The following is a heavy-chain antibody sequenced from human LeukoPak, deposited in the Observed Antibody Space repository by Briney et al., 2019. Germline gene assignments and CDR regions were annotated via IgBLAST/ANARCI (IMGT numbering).Heavy chain of an antibody. V-gene: IGHV4-38-2*02. Sequence: PSETLSLTCTVSGYFISSGYYWGWIRQPPGKGLEWIGSIYHSGSTYYNPSLKSRVTISVDKSKNQFSLKLSSVTAADTAIYYCASARWDYWGQGTMVTVSS. CDR3: ASARWDY. CDR1: GYFISSGYY. CDR2: IYHSGST. J-gene: IGHJ4*02.